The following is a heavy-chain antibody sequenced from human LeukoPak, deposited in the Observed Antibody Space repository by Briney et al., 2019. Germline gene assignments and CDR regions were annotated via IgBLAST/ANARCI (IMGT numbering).Heavy chain of an antibody. Sequence: GGSLRLSCAASGFTFSSYSMNWVRQAPGKGLEWVSSTSSSSSYIYYADSVKGRFTISRDNAKNSLYLQMNSLRAEDTAVYYCARGADCSSTSCHYYYYYYMDVWGKGTTVTVSS. V-gene: IGHV3-21*01. D-gene: IGHD2-2*01. CDR3: ARGADCSSTSCHYYYYYYMDV. CDR2: TSSSSSYI. J-gene: IGHJ6*03. CDR1: GFTFSSYS.